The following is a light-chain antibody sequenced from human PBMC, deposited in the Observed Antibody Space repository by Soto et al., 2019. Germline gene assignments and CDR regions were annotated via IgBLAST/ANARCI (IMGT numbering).Light chain of an antibody. Sequence: QCALTQPASVSGSPGQSISISCTGTSSDVGGYNYVSWYQQHPGKAPKLMVCDVSNRPSGVSNRFSGSKSGNTASLTISGLQAEDEADYYCSSYTSSSTYVFGTGTKVTVL. CDR2: DVS. J-gene: IGLJ1*01. CDR3: SSYTSSSTYV. CDR1: SSDVGGYNY. V-gene: IGLV2-14*01.